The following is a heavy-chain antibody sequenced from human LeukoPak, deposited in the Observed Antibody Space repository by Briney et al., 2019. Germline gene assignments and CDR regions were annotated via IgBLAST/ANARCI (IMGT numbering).Heavy chain of an antibody. CDR3: ARTPAYYYGSGSYFDY. J-gene: IGHJ4*02. Sequence: GRSLRLSCAASGFTFSSYGMHWVRQAPGKGLEWVVVIWYDGSNKYYADSVKGRFTISRDNSKNTLYLQMNSLRAEDTAVYYCARTPAYYYGSGSYFDYRGQGTLVTVSS. V-gene: IGHV3-33*01. CDR2: IWYDGSNK. D-gene: IGHD3-10*01. CDR1: GFTFSSYG.